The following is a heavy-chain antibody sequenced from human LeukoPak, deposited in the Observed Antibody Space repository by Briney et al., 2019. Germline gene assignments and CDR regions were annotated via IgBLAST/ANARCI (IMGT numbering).Heavy chain of an antibody. CDR2: IKSKTDGGTT. CDR1: GFTFSNAW. CDR3: AKGYDSSGYPLVLVDY. J-gene: IGHJ4*02. Sequence: GGSLRLSCAASGFTFSNAWMSWVRQAPGKGLEWVGRIKSKTDGGTTDYAAPVKGRFTISRDDSKNTLYLQMNSLRAEDTAVYYCAKGYDSSGYPLVLVDYWGQGTLVTVSS. V-gene: IGHV3-15*01. D-gene: IGHD3-22*01.